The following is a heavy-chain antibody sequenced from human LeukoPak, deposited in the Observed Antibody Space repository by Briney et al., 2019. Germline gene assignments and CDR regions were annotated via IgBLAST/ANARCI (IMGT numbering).Heavy chain of an antibody. J-gene: IGHJ6*04. CDR3: ARDLPSSWCCEFYGMDV. V-gene: IGHV3-74*01. CDR1: GFTFSSYW. D-gene: IGHD6-13*01. CDR2: INSDGSST. Sequence: GGSLRLSCAASGFTFSSYWMHWVRQAPGKGLVWVSRINSDGSSTSYADSVKGRFTISRDNAKNTLYLQMNSLRAEDTAVYYCARDLPSSWCCEFYGMDVWGKGTTVTVSS.